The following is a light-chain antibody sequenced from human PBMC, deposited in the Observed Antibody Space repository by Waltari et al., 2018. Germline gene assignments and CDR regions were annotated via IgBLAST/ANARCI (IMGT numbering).Light chain of an antibody. CDR3: AAWDDSLGGSVA. J-gene: IGLJ2*01. Sequence: QSVLTQPPSASGTPGQWAPIPCPGSSSNLRHYYVHWYQHLPGTAPKLLFYRDKQRASGVPARFSVSKSGTSASLAISGLRSEDEADYYCAAWDDSLGGSVAFGGGTKLTVL. CDR2: RDK. V-gene: IGLV1-47*01. CDR1: SSNLRHYY.